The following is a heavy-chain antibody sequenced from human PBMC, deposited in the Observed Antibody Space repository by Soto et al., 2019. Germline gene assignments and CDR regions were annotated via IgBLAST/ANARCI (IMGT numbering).Heavy chain of an antibody. D-gene: IGHD1-26*01. CDR3: ARVVGAPIR. CDR1: GGSFSGYY. CDR2: INHSGST. Sequence: QVQLQQWGAGLLKHSETLSLTCAVYGGSFSGYYWSWIRQPPGKGLEWIGEINHSGSTNYNPSLTSRVTISVDTSTKQYSLKMSSVTAADTSGYYCARVVGAPIRWVQGTLVTVSS. V-gene: IGHV4-34*01. J-gene: IGHJ4*02.